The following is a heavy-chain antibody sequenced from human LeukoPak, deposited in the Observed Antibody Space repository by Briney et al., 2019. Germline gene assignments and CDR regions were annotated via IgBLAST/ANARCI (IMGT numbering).Heavy chain of an antibody. CDR1: GFTFSSYG. CDR2: IWYDGSNK. Sequence: GGSLRLSCAASGFTFSSYGMHWVRQAPGKGLEWVAVIWYDGSNKYYADSVKGRFTISRDNSKNTLYLQMNSLRAEDTAVYYCARDSPYYYDSSGPHLDYWGQGTLVTVSS. CDR3: ARDSPYYYDSSGPHLDY. V-gene: IGHV3-33*01. J-gene: IGHJ4*02. D-gene: IGHD3-22*01.